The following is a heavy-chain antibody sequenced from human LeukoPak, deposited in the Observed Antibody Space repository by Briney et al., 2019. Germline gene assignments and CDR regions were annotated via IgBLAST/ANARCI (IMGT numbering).Heavy chain of an antibody. J-gene: IGHJ4*02. CDR2: FYYRGNT. V-gene: IGHV4-39*07. CDR1: GGSISGSTYY. CDR3: AREAMYSYGNNFDY. Sequence: SETLSLTCTVSGGSISGSTYYWGWIRQPPGGGLEWIGSFYYRGNTYYNPSLESRVTISVDTSKNQFSLKLSSVTAADTAVYHCAREAMYSYGNNFDYWGQGTLVTVSS. D-gene: IGHD5-18*01.